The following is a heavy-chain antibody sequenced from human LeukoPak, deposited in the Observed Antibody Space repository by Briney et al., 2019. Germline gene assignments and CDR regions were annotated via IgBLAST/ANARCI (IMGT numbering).Heavy chain of an antibody. Sequence: PSETLSLTCTVSGGSITSSTYYWGWIRQPPGKGLEWIGSISYRGSTYYNPSLKSRVIISVGTSKNQFSLKLSSVTAADTAVYYSARLYSGTRPPDYWGQGTLVTVSS. J-gene: IGHJ4*02. D-gene: IGHD3-10*01. CDR1: GGSITSSTYY. V-gene: IGHV4-39*01. CDR3: ARLYSGTRPPDY. CDR2: ISYRGST.